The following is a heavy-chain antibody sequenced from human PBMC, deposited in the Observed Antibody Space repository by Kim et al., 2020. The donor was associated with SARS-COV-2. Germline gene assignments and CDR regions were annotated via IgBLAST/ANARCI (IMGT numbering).Heavy chain of an antibody. D-gene: IGHD3-3*01. Sequence: GGSLRLSCAASGFTFSSYSMNWVRQAPGKGLEWVSSISSSSSYIYYADSVKGRFTISRDNAKNSLYLQMNSLRAEDTAVYYCARDSHERGITIFGNMDVWGKGTTVTVSS. V-gene: IGHV3-21*01. CDR1: GFTFSSYS. CDR3: ARDSHERGITIFGNMDV. J-gene: IGHJ6*03. CDR2: ISSSSSYI.